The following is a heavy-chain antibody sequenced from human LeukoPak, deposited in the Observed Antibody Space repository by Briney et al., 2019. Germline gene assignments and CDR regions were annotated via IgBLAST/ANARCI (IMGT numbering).Heavy chain of an antibody. CDR2: ISGAGGST. V-gene: IGHV3-23*01. Sequence: GGSLRLSCAASGFTFRSFAMNWVRQAPGKGLEWVSTISGAGGSTDYADSVKGRFTISRDNSKNTLYLQMNSLSAEDTAVYYCAKRGNPAVGHHYLDVWGKGTTVSVSS. D-gene: IGHD2-2*01. CDR3: AKRGNPAVGHHYLDV. J-gene: IGHJ6*03. CDR1: GFTFRSFA.